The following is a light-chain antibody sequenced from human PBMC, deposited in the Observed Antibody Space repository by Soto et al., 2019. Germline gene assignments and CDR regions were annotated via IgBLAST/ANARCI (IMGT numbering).Light chain of an antibody. CDR2: DVS. CDR1: SSDVGGYNY. CDR3: NSYTSSSTYV. V-gene: IGLV2-14*01. Sequence: QSVLTQPASVSGSLGQSITISCTGTSSDVGGYNYVSWYQHHPGKAPKLIIFDVSNRPSGVSTRFSGSKSGNAASLTISGLQAEDEADYYCNSYTSSSTYVFGTGTKVTVL. J-gene: IGLJ1*01.